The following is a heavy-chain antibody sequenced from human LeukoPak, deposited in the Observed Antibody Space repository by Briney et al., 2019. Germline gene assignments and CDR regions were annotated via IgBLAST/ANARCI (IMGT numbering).Heavy chain of an antibody. CDR1: GFTFSRHW. Sequence: GGSLRLSCAASGFTFSRHWMSWVRQAPGKGLEWVANIKQDGSEKYYVESMRGRFTISRDNARNSLYLQMDSLRVEDTAVYYCARGVAEILPGSLSYWGQGTLVTVSS. CDR2: IKQDGSEK. V-gene: IGHV3-7*01. D-gene: IGHD3-9*01. CDR3: ARGVAEILPGSLSY. J-gene: IGHJ4*02.